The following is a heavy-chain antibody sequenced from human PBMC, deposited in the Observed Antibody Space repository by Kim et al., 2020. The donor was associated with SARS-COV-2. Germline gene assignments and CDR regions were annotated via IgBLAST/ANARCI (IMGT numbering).Heavy chain of an antibody. Sequence: GGSLRLSCAASGFTFSSYAMSWVRQAPGKGLEWVSAISGSGGSTYYADSVKGRFTISRDNSKNTLYLQMNSLRAEDTAVYYCAKALPAPLYDSSGYYFSNWGQGTLVTVSS. D-gene: IGHD3-22*01. V-gene: IGHV3-23*01. CDR1: GFTFSSYA. J-gene: IGHJ4*02. CDR2: ISGSGGST. CDR3: AKALPAPLYDSSGYYFSN.